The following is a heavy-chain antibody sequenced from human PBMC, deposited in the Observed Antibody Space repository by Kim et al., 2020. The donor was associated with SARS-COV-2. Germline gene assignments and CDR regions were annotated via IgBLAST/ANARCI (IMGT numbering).Heavy chain of an antibody. CDR3: ARDQVGLAAAGL. Sequence: DYAVAVKSRITINPDTSKNQFSLQLNSVTPEDTAVYYCARDQVGLAAAGLWGQGTLVTVS. J-gene: IGHJ4*02. V-gene: IGHV6-1*01. D-gene: IGHD6-13*01.